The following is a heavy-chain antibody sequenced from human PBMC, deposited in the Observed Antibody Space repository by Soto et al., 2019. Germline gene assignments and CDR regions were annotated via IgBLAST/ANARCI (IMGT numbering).Heavy chain of an antibody. CDR1: GFTFRNYG. D-gene: IGHD6-19*01. CDR3: AKDQLAVAGLNWFDP. V-gene: IGHV3-30*02. CDR2: IQDDGSKK. J-gene: IGHJ5*02. Sequence: PGGSLRLSCVASGFTFRNYGMLWVRQAPGKGLEWVAVIQDDGSKKYYADSMKGRFTISRDNSKDTQYLQMNSLRAEDTAVYYCAKDQLAVAGLNWFDPWGQGTLVTVSS.